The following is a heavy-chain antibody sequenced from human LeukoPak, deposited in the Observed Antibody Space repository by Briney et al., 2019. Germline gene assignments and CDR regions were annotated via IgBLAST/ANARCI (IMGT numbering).Heavy chain of an antibody. D-gene: IGHD5-24*01. CDR3: AREARDGLDY. CDR1: GGYISSHY. J-gene: IGHJ4*02. V-gene: IGHV4-59*11. Sequence: SETLSLTCTVSGGYISSHYWSWIRQPPGKGLGWIGYIYYSGSTNYNPSLKSRVTISVDTSKNQFSLKLSPVTAADTAVYYCAREARDGLDYWGQGTLVTVSS. CDR2: IYYSGST.